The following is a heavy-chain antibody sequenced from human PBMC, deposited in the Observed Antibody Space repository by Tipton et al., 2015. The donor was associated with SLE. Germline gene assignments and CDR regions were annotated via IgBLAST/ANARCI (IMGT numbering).Heavy chain of an antibody. CDR3: ARHLCTNGVCPFDY. V-gene: IGHV4-31*03. CDR2: MSYSGST. CDR1: GDSIRSGNNN. J-gene: IGHJ4*02. D-gene: IGHD2-8*01. Sequence: TLSLTCIVSGDSIRSGNNNWGWIRQHPGKGLEWIGHMSYSGSTYYNPSLKSRITISVDTSKNHFSLKLSSVTAADTAVYYCARHLCTNGVCPFDYWGQGILVTVSS.